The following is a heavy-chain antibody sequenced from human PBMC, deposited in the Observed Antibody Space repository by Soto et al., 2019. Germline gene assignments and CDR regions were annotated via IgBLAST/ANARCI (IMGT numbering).Heavy chain of an antibody. CDR1: GYTFTGYY. CDR3: ARGYYYGSGSPIQGWFDP. Sequence: QVQLVQSGAEVKKPGASVKVSCKASGYTFTGYYMHWVRQAPGQGLEWMGWINPNSGGTNYAQKFKGWVTMTRDTSISTAYMELSRLRSDDTAVYYCARGYYYGSGSPIQGWFDPWGKGTLVTVSS. V-gene: IGHV1-2*04. CDR2: INPNSGGT. D-gene: IGHD3-10*01. J-gene: IGHJ5*02.